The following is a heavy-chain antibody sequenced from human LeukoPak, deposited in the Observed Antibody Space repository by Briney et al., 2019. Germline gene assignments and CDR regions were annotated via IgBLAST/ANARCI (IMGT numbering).Heavy chain of an antibody. V-gene: IGHV2-70*01. D-gene: IGHD1-26*01. CDR1: GFSLSTSGMC. CDR2: IDWDDDK. CDR3: ARIPGSGSYYHYGMDV. J-gene: IGHJ6*04. Sequence: ESGPALVKPTQTLTLTCTFSGFSLSTSGMCVSWIRQPPGKALEWLAPIDWDDDKYYSTSLKTRLTISKDTSKNQVVLTMTNMDPVDTATYYCARIPGSGSYYHYGMDVWGKGTTVTVSS.